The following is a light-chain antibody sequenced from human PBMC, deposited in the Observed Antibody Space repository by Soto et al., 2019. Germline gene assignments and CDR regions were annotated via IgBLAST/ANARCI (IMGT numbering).Light chain of an antibody. Sequence: EILMTQSQATLSFSPGERATLSCRASQRISSNVAWYQQKPGQAPRLLIYGASTRATGVPARSSGGGSGTEFTLTISSLQPDDFATYYCQHYNSYSEAFGQGTKVELK. CDR1: QRISSN. J-gene: IGKJ1*01. V-gene: IGKV3-15*01. CDR3: QHYNSYSEA. CDR2: GAS.